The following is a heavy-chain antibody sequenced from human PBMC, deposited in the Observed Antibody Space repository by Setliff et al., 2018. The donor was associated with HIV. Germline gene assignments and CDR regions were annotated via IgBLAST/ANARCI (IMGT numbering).Heavy chain of an antibody. CDR3: ARSQETSVAATEI. CDR2: LYIRTGTT. CDR1: GASISDGTFY. V-gene: IGHV4-61*09. D-gene: IGHD2-15*01. J-gene: IGHJ3*02. Sequence: PSETLSLTCTVSGASISDGTFYWSWIRQPAGKGLEWIGHLYIRTGTTNYSPSLKCRVTISLDTSNNQFSLSLSSVTASDTAVYFCARSQETSVAATEIWGQGTMVTVSS.